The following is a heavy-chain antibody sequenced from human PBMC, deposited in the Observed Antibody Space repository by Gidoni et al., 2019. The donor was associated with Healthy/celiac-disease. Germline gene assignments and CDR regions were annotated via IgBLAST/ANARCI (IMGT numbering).Heavy chain of an antibody. J-gene: IGHJ3*02. CDR3: ARRGSSYETYAFDI. D-gene: IGHD6-6*01. Sequence: QVQLQQWGAGLLKPSETLSLTCAVYGGSFSGYYWSWIRQPPGKGLEWIGEINHSGSTNYKPSLKSRVTISVDTSKNQFSLKLSSVTAADTAVYYCARRGSSYETYAFDIWGQGTMVTVSS. CDR1: GGSFSGYY. V-gene: IGHV4-34*01. CDR2: INHSGST.